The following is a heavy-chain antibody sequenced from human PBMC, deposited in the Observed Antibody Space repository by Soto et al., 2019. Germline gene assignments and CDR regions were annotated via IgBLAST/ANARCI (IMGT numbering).Heavy chain of an antibody. V-gene: IGHV3-30-3*01. CDR2: ISYDGSNK. Sequence: QVQLVESGGGVVQPGRSLRLSCAASGFTFSSYAMHWVRQAPGKGLEWVAVISYDGSNKYYADSVKGRFTISRDNSKNTLYLQMNSLRAEDTAVYYCASPLSGVETNNWFDPWGQGTLDTVSS. CDR3: ASPLSGVETNNWFDP. D-gene: IGHD2-8*01. J-gene: IGHJ5*02. CDR1: GFTFSSYA.